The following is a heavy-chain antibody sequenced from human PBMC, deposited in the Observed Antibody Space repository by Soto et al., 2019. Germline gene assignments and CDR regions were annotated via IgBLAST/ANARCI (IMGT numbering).Heavy chain of an antibody. CDR1: GFTFSSYA. CDR2: ISGSGGST. CDR3: AKLLVVVVPAAMGNDAFDI. V-gene: IGHV3-23*01. Sequence: EVQLLESGGGLVQPGGSLRLSCAASGFTFSSYAMSWVRQAPGKGLEWVSAISGSGGSTYYADSVKGRFTISRDNSKNTLYLQMNSLRAEDTAVYYCAKLLVVVVPAAMGNDAFDIWGQGTMVTVSS. D-gene: IGHD2-2*01. J-gene: IGHJ3*02.